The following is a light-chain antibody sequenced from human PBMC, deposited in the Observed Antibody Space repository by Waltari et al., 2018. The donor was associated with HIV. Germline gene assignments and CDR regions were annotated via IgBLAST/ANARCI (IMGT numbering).Light chain of an antibody. Sequence: IVMTQSPLSLPVTPGEPASISCRSSQSLLHSNGYNYLDWYLQKPGQSPQLLIYLGSNRASGVPDRFSGSGSGTDFTLKSSRVEAEDVGVYYCMQALQTPLTFGGGTKVEIK. V-gene: IGKV2-28*01. CDR2: LGS. CDR1: QSLLHSNGYNY. CDR3: MQALQTPLT. J-gene: IGKJ4*01.